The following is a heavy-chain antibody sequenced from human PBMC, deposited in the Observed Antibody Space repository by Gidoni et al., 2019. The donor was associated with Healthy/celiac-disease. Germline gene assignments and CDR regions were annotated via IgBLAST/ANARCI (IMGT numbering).Heavy chain of an antibody. CDR3: AKVADSSSWYPFQH. CDR1: GFTFSSNA. J-gene: IGHJ1*01. D-gene: IGHD6-13*01. CDR2: MSGSGGKT. V-gene: IGHV3-23*01. Sequence: EVQLLESGGGLVQPGGSLRLHCAASGFTFSSNAMSWVRQAPGKGLEWVSGMSGSGGKTNYAVSVKGRFTISRDNSKTTLYLQMNGLRAEDTAVYYCAKVADSSSWYPFQHWGQGTLVTVSS.